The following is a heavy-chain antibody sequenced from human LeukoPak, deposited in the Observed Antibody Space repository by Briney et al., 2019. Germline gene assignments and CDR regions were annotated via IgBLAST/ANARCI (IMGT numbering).Heavy chain of an antibody. CDR2: INPTGGST. CDR1: GYTFPSYF. D-gene: IGHD6-6*01. Sequence: ALVKVSCKASGYTFPSYFMHWVRQAPGRGLEWMGIINPTGGSTTYAQKFQGRVTMTRGTSTSTVYMELSSLRSDDTAVYYCARTAARRFDYWGQGTLVTVSS. CDR3: ARTAARRFDY. V-gene: IGHV1-46*01. J-gene: IGHJ4*02.